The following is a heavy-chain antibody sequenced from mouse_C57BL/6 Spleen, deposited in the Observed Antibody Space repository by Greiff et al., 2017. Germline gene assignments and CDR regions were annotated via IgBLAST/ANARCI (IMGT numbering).Heavy chain of an antibody. CDR3: ARTFYYDYDPYAMDY. V-gene: IGHV1-61*01. Sequence: QVQLQQPGAELVRPGSSVKLSCKASGYTFTSYWMDWVKQRPGQGLEWIGNIYPSDSETHYNQKFKDKATLTVDKSSSTAYMQLSSLTSEDSAVXYCARTFYYDYDPYAMDYWGQGTSVTVSS. CDR1: GYTFTSYW. CDR2: IYPSDSET. D-gene: IGHD2-4*01. J-gene: IGHJ4*01.